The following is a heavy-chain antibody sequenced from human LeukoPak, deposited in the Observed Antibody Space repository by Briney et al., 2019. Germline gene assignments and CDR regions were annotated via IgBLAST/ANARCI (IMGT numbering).Heavy chain of an antibody. CDR2: IKYDGDEE. J-gene: IGHJ4*02. Sequence: GGSLRLSCAASGFTLSDYWMSCMRQAPGKGLEWVANIKYDGDEEYYVDSVKGRFTISRDNAKNSLYLQLNSLRVEDTAVYYCKSGGAAPGSFDNWGQGTLVTVSP. CDR3: KSGGAAPGSFDN. D-gene: IGHD6-13*01. CDR1: GFTLSDYW. V-gene: IGHV3-7*01.